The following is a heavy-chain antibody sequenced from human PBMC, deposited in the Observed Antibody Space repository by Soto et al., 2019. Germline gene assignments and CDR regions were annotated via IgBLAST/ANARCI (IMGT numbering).Heavy chain of an antibody. CDR2: ISGSGGST. J-gene: IGHJ4*02. D-gene: IGHD2-15*01. CDR1: GFTFSSYA. CDR3: AKLGGRDVVVAANLDY. Sequence: GGSLRLSCAASGFTFSSYAMSWVRQAPGKGLEWVSAISGSGGSTYYADSVKGRFTISRDNSKNTLYLQMNSLRAEDTAVYYCAKLGGRDVVVAANLDYWGQGTLVTVSS. V-gene: IGHV3-23*01.